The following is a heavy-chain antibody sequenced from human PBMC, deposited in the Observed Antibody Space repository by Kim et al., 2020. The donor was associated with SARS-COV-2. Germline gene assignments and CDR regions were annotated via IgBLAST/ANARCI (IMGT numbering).Heavy chain of an antibody. CDR3: ARGGAYYGSGSYSVVDY. J-gene: IGHJ4*02. V-gene: IGHV1-18*04. Sequence: ASVKVSCKASGYTFTSYGISWVRQAPGQGLEWMGWISAYNGNTNYAQKLQGRVTMTTDTSTSTAYMELRSLRSDDTAVYYCARGGAYYGSGSYSVVDYWGQGTLVTVSS. D-gene: IGHD3-10*01. CDR1: GYTFTSYG. CDR2: ISAYNGNT.